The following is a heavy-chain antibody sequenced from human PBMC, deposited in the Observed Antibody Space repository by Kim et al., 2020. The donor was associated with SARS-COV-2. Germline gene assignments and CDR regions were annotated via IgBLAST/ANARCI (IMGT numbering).Heavy chain of an antibody. CDR1: GFTVSSNY. J-gene: IGHJ4*02. D-gene: IGHD3-10*01. CDR2: IYSGGST. Sequence: GGSLRLSCAASGFTVSSNYMSWVRQAPGKGLEWVSVIYSGGSTYYADSVKGRFTISRDNSKNTLYLQMNSLRAEDTAVYYCARGLLWFREFFLDYWGQGTLVTVSS. CDR3: ARGLLWFREFFLDY. V-gene: IGHV3-53*01.